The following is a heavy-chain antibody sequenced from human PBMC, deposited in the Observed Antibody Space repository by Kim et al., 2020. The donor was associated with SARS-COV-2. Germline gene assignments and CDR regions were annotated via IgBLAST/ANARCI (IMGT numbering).Heavy chain of an antibody. Sequence: SETLSLTCTVSGGSISSYYWSWIRQPAGKGLEWIGRIYTSGSTNYNPSLKSRVTMSVDTSKNQFSLKLSSVTAADTAVYYCARTIPAAVIAGYYFDYWGQGTLVTVSS. CDR2: IYTSGST. CDR3: ARTIPAAVIAGYYFDY. CDR1: GGSISSYY. V-gene: IGHV4-4*07. J-gene: IGHJ4*02. D-gene: IGHD2-2*01.